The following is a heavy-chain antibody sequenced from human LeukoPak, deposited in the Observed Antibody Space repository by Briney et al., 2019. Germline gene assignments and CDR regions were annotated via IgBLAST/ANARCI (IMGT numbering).Heavy chain of an antibody. J-gene: IGHJ5*01. CDR2: ISGYNGNT. Sequence: ASVKVSCKASGYTFTRYGINWVRQAPGQELAWMGWISGYNGNTNYAQNLQGRVTMTTDTSTSTAYMELKSLTSDDTAVFYCARDGDPIAVVHSWFDSWGQGTLVTVSS. CDR3: ARDGDPIAVVHSWFDS. D-gene: IGHD6-19*01. CDR1: GYTFTRYG. V-gene: IGHV1-18*01.